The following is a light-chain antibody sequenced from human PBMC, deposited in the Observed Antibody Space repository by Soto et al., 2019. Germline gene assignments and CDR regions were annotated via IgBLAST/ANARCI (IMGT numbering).Light chain of an antibody. Sequence: AIRMSPSPSPFSASTGDRVTINCRASQGISSYLAWYQQKPGKAPKLLIYAASTLQSGVPSRFSGSGSGTEFTLTISSLQAEDFATYYCLQHYRYPRTFGQGTKVDI. CDR3: LQHYRYPRT. V-gene: IGKV1-8*01. J-gene: IGKJ1*01. CDR2: AAS. CDR1: QGISSY.